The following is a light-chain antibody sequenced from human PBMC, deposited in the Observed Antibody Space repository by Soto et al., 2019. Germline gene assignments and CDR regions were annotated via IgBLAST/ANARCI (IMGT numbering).Light chain of an antibody. CDR1: QSISSW. Sequence: DIQMTQSPSTLSASVGDRVTITCRASQSISSWLAWYQQKPGKAPKLLIYKASSLESGVPSRFSGSGSGTEFTLTISSLQPDDFASYDCQQYNSYPIFSFGPGTKVDIK. V-gene: IGKV1-5*03. CDR2: KAS. J-gene: IGKJ3*01. CDR3: QQYNSYPIFS.